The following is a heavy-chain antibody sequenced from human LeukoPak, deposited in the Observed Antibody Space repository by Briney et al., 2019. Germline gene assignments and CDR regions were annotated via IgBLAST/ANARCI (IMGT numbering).Heavy chain of an antibody. V-gene: IGHV1-18*01. CDR2: ISAYNGNT. Sequence: ASVKVSCKASGYTFTSYSISWVRQAPGQGLEWMGWISAYNGNTNYAEKLQGRVTMTTDTSTSTAYMELRSLRSDDTAVYYCARANAQYYYDSSQYFDYWGQGTLVTVSS. CDR1: GYTFTSYS. J-gene: IGHJ4*02. D-gene: IGHD3-22*01. CDR3: ARANAQYYYDSSQYFDY.